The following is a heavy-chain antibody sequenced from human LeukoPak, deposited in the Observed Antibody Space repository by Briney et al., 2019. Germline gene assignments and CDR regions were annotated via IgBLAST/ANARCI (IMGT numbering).Heavy chain of an antibody. Sequence: GGSLRLSCAASGFTFSGYWMMWVRQTPGKGLEWVANIKQDGSVKQYVDSVKGRFTISRDNAKNSLYLQMDSLRAEDTAVYYCAKFSRAADSCWGQGTLVTVSS. CDR2: IKQDGSVK. CDR3: AKFSRAADSC. V-gene: IGHV3-7*01. J-gene: IGHJ4*02. D-gene: IGHD2-15*01. CDR1: GFTFSGYW.